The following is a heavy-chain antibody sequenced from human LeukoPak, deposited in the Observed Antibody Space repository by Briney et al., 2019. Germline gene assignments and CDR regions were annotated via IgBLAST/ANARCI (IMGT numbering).Heavy chain of an antibody. J-gene: IGHJ5*02. CDR1: GGSISSSNYY. CDR2: IYYSGTT. CDR3: AALRRGSGQINWFDP. D-gene: IGHD3-10*01. Sequence: SETLSLTCTASGGSISSSNYYWGWIRQPPGKGLECIGSIYYSGTTYYNPSLKSRVTISVDTSKNQFSLKLNSVTAADTAVYYCAALRRGSGQINWFDPWGQGTLVTVSS. V-gene: IGHV4-39*01.